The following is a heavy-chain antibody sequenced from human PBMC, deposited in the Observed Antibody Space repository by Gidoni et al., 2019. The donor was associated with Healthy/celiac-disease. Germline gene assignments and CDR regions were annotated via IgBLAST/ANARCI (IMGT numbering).Heavy chain of an antibody. V-gene: IGHV3-33*01. J-gene: IGHJ4*02. CDR2: IWYDGSNK. CDR1: GFTFSSYG. Sequence: QVQLVESGGGVVQPERSLRLSCAASGFTFSSYGMHWVRQAPGKGLEWVAVIWYDGSNKYYADSVKGRFTISRDNSKNTLYLQMNSLRAEDTAVYYCARGETTVTTYLSDYWGQGTLVTVSS. CDR3: ARGETTVTTYLSDY. D-gene: IGHD4-17*01.